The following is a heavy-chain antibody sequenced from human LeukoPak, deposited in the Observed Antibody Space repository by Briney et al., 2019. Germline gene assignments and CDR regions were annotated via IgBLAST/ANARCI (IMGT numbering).Heavy chain of an antibody. CDR3: ARGGNSGWRTPNDDY. CDR1: GYTFTSYG. V-gene: IGHV1-18*01. CDR2: ISAYNGNT. D-gene: IGHD6-19*01. Sequence: ASVKVSCKASGYTFTSYGISWVRQAPGQGLEWMGWISAYNGNTNYAQKLQGRVTMTTDTSTSTAYMELRSLRSDDTAVYFCARGGNSGWRTPNDDYWGQGTLVTVSS. J-gene: IGHJ4*02.